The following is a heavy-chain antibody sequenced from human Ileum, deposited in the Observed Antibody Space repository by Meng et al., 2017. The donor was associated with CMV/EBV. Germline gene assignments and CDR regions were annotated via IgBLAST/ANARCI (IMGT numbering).Heavy chain of an antibody. CDR3: ARDVIRDDTGSWFDP. D-gene: IGHD3-9*01. J-gene: IGHJ5*02. V-gene: IGHV4-4*07. CDR1: GASIRSYC. Sequence: VQLQQSGPGLVKPSEPLPPPCCVRGASIRSYCWSWIRQPAGKGLEWIGRFTARGNTNYNPSLKSRVTMSLDTSLNQFSLRLNSVTAADTAVYYCARDVIRDDTGSWFDPWGQGTLVTVSS. CDR2: FTARGNT.